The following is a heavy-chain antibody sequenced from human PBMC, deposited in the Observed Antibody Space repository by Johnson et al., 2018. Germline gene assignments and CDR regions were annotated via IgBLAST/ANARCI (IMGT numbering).Heavy chain of an antibody. J-gene: IGHJ3*02. CDR3: AKHKNARGYIYHCDSLDI. CDR1: GFTFRSDA. V-gene: IGHV3-23*04. CDR2: ISGNGVTT. D-gene: IGHD5-18*01. Sequence: VQLVQSGGGLVQPGGSLRLSCAASGFTFRSDAMSWVRQAPGKGLEWVSTISGNGVTTFYADSVKGRFTISRDNSKNTLYLQMHSLRAKDTALYSVAKHKNARGYIYHCDSLDIWGQGTMVTVSS.